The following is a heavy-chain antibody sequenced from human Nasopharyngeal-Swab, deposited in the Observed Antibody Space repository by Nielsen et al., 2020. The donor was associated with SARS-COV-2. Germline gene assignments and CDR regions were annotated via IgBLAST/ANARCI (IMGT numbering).Heavy chain of an antibody. CDR3: VRPEGVTTSFKYYFHYGMDV. D-gene: IGHD4-11*01. CDR1: GNSFTSYW. Sequence: GEVLKISWKGSGNSFTSYWNAWVRQMPGKGLEWMGINYPRDSDTRYSPFFQGQITISADKSISTAYLQWSSLKASDTAMYYCVRPEGVTTSFKYYFHYGMDVWGKGTMVTVPS. J-gene: IGHJ6*04. V-gene: IGHV5-51*01. CDR2: NYPRDSDT.